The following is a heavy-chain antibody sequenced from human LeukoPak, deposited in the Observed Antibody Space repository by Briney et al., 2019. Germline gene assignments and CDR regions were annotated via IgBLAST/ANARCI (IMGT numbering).Heavy chain of an antibody. CDR1: GFTFSSYS. CDR2: ISSSGSHI. Sequence: GGSLRLSCAASGFTFSSYSMNWVRQAPGKGLEWVSSISSSGSHIYYADSVKGRITISRDNAKNSVYLQMNSLRAEDTAVYYCARDGGSSGIGAYYMDVWGKGTTVTVSS. J-gene: IGHJ6*03. D-gene: IGHD2-15*01. CDR3: ARDGGSSGIGAYYMDV. V-gene: IGHV3-21*01.